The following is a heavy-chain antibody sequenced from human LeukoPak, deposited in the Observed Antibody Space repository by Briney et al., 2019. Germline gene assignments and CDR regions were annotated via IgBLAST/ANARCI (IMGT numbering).Heavy chain of an antibody. J-gene: IGHJ2*01. D-gene: IGHD6-19*01. CDR2: IYYSGST. V-gene: IGHV4-59*08. CDR1: GGSISHYF. Sequence: SETLSLTCTVSGGSISHYFRSWIRQPPGKPLERIGYIYYSGSTNYNPSLKSRLTISVDTSKDQFSLKLSSVTAADTAVYYCAKTVAGYWYFDLWGRGTLVTVSS. CDR3: AKTVAGYWYFDL.